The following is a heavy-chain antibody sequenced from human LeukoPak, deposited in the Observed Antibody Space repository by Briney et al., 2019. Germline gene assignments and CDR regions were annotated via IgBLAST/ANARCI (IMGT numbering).Heavy chain of an antibody. D-gene: IGHD3-16*02. J-gene: IGHJ4*02. CDR3: ATVLWGGLHLGELSSPSFDY. V-gene: IGHV1-2*02. CDR1: GYTFTGYY. CDR2: INPNSGGT. Sequence: GASVKVSCKASGYTFTGYYMHWVRQAPGQGLEWMGWINPNSGGTNYAQKFQGRVTMTRDTSISTAYMELSRLRSDDTAVYYFATVLWGGLHLGELSSPSFDYWGQGTLVTVSS.